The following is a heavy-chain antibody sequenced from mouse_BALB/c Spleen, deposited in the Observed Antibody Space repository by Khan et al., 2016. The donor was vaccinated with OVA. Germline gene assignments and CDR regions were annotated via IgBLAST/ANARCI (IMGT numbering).Heavy chain of an antibody. CDR1: GDSITSGY. D-gene: IGHD2-4*01. J-gene: IGHJ3*01. V-gene: IGHV3-8*02. Sequence: VKLLVSGPRLEKPSQTLSLTCSVTGDSITSGYWNWIRNFPGNKLQYMGYISYSGSTYYNLSLKSRISITRDTSKNQYYQQLYSVTTEDTADYYCARYAYDLDGAFAYWGQGTLVTVSA. CDR2: ISYSGST. CDR3: ARYAYDLDGAFAY.